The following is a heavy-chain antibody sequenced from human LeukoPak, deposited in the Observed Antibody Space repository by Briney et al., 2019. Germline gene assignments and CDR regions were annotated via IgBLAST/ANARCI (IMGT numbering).Heavy chain of an antibody. V-gene: IGHV1-24*01. CDR1: GYTLTELS. Sequence: GASVKVSCKVSGYTLTELSMHWVRQAPGKGLEWMGGFDPEDGETIYAQKFQGRVTITADKSTSTAYMELSSLRSEDTAVYYCARGGAFGGLAHNYYYYGMDVWGQGTTVTVSS. CDR2: FDPEDGET. D-gene: IGHD3-3*01. J-gene: IGHJ6*02. CDR3: ARGGAFGGLAHNYYYYGMDV.